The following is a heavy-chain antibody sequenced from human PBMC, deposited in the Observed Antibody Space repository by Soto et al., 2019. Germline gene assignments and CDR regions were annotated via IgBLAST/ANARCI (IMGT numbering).Heavy chain of an antibody. Sequence: EVQLLESGGDLVQPGGSLRLSCAASGFPFTTSAMSWIRQAPGKGLEWVSAITGGGDNTYYADSVKGRFTISRDNSKNTLYLQMNSLRAEDTAFYYCTQDGGSRDWLTVNWGQGTLVTVSS. D-gene: IGHD3-9*01. V-gene: IGHV3-23*01. CDR1: GFPFTTSA. CDR2: ITGGGDNT. J-gene: IGHJ4*02. CDR3: TQDGGSRDWLTVN.